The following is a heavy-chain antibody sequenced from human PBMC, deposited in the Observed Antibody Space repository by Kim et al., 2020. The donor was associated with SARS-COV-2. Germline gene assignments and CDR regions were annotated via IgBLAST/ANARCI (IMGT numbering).Heavy chain of an antibody. D-gene: IGHD3-10*01. CDR3: ARGITMVRGVMCWFDP. Sequence: SETLSLTCTVSGGSISSGDYYWSWIRQPPGKGLEWIGYIYYSGSTYYNPSLKSRVTISVDTSKNQFSLKLSSVTAADTAVYYCARGITMVRGVMCWFDPWGQGTLVTVSS. J-gene: IGHJ5*02. V-gene: IGHV4-30-4*01. CDR1: GGSISSGDYY. CDR2: IYYSGST.